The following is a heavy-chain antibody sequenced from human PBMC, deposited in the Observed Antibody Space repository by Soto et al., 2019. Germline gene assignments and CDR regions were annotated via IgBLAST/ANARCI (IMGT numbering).Heavy chain of an antibody. J-gene: IGHJ5*02. V-gene: IGHV1-3*01. Sequence: ASVKVSCKASGYTFTSYGIHWVRQAPGQRLEWMGWINAANGDTKYSPKFQGRVTITRDTSASTAYAELSSLRSEDTAVYYCVRRHVSATGIDWFDPWGQGTLVTVSS. CDR3: VRRHVSATGIDWFDP. CDR1: GYTFTSYG. D-gene: IGHD6-13*01. CDR2: INAANGDT.